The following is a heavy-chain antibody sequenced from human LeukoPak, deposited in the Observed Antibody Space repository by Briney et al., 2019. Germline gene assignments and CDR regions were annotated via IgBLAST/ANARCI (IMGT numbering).Heavy chain of an antibody. J-gene: IGHJ3*02. CDR1: GFTFNSYW. CDR2: INLDGSEK. Sequence: GGSLRLSCAASGFTFNSYWMNWVRQAPGKGLEWVANINLDGSEKYYVDSVKGRFTISRDNAKNSLYLQMNSLRAEDTAVYYCARGKYAFDIWGQGTMVTVSS. V-gene: IGHV3-7*01. CDR3: ARGKYAFDI.